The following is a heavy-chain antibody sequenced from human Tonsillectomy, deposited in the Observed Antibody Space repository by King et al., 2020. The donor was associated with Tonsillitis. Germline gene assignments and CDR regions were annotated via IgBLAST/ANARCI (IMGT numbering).Heavy chain of an antibody. CDR3: ARGLYDSSGFTLGF. J-gene: IGHJ4*02. V-gene: IGHV1-69*04. Sequence: QLVQSGAEVKKPGSSVKVSCKASGGTFSSHAISWVRQAPGQGFEWMGRIIPIIGIGNYAQKFQGRVTITADKSTSTAYMELSSLRSEDTAVYYCARGLYDSSGFTLGFWGQGTLVTVSS. CDR1: GGTFSSHA. D-gene: IGHD3-22*01. CDR2: IIPIIGIG.